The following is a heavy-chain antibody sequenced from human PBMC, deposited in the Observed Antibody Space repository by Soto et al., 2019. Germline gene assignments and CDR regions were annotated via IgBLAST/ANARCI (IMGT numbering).Heavy chain of an antibody. CDR1: GGSFSGYY. J-gene: IGHJ4*02. V-gene: IGHV4-34*01. D-gene: IGHD3-9*01. Sequence: QVQLQQWGAGLLKPSENLSLTCAVYGGSFSGYYWSWIRQPPGQGLEWIGEINHSGRTNYNPSLTSRVTISVDTSKNQFSLKLGAVTSADTAVYYCARGWVSLTPFDFWGQGTLVTVSS. CDR3: ARGWVSLTPFDF. CDR2: INHSGRT.